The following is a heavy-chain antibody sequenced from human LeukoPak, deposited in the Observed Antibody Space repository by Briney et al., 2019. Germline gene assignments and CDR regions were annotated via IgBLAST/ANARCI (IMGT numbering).Heavy chain of an antibody. J-gene: IGHJ4*02. CDR3: ARGYGGSSPFDY. CDR2: ISSSDSII. Sequence: PGGSLRLSCAASGFTFSSYEMHWARQAPGKGLEWVSYISSSDSIIYYTDSVKGRFTISRYNDKNTLYLQMNGLRAGDRAVYYCARGYGGSSPFDYWGRGTLVTVSS. D-gene: IGHD4-23*01. CDR1: GFTFSSYE. V-gene: IGHV3-48*03.